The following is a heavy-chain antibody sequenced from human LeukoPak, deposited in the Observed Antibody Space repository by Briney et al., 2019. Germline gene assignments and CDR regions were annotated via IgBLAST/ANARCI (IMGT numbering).Heavy chain of an antibody. CDR1: GFTFSSYW. CDR3: ATPGGILRFLEWFEDV. D-gene: IGHD3-3*01. CDR2: ISGSGGST. Sequence: GGSLRLSCAASGFTFSSYWMSWVRQAPGKGLEWVSAISGSGGSTYYADSVKGRFTISRDNSKNTLYLQMNSLRAEDTAVYYCATPGGILRFLEWFEDVWGQGTTVTVSS. V-gene: IGHV3-23*01. J-gene: IGHJ6*02.